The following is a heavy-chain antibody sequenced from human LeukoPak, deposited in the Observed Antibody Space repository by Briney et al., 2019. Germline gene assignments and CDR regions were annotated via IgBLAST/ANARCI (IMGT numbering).Heavy chain of an antibody. Sequence: GESLKISCQASGYSFTTFWIAWVRQMPGKGLEWMGIISPGDSDTRYSPSFQGQVTISADRSISTAYLQWNSLKASDTAMYYCARRSHYASDYWGQGTLVTVSS. D-gene: IGHD2-2*01. J-gene: IGHJ4*02. V-gene: IGHV5-51*01. CDR1: GYSFTTFW. CDR2: ISPGDSDT. CDR3: ARRSHYASDY.